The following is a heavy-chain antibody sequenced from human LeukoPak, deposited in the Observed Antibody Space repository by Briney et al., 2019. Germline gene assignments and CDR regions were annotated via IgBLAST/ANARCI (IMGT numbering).Heavy chain of an antibody. CDR3: ERDLEL. D-gene: IGHD2/OR15-2a*01. J-gene: IGHJ4*02. V-gene: IGHV4-59*01. Sequence: SETLSLTCTVSGGSISSYYWSWIRQPPGKGLEWIGYIYYSGSINYNPSLKSRVTISVDTSKNQFSLKLSSVTAADTAVYYCERDLELWGQGTLVTVSS. CDR1: GGSISSYY. CDR2: IYYSGSI.